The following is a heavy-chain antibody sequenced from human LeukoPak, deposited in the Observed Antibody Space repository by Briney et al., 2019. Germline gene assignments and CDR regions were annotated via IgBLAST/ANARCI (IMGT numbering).Heavy chain of an antibody. CDR2: IYHSGST. Sequence: PSGTLSLTCAVSGGSINSSDWWSWVRQPPGKGLEWIGEIYHSGSTNYNPSLKSRVTISIDKSQNQFSLKLSSVTAADTAVYHCATRGAGSSLIGFDPWGQGTLVTVSS. CDR1: GGSINSSDW. CDR3: ATRGAGSSLIGFDP. V-gene: IGHV4-4*02. D-gene: IGHD3-10*01. J-gene: IGHJ5*02.